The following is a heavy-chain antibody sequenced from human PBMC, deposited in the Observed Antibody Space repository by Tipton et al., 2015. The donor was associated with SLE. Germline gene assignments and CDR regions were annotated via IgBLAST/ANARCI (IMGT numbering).Heavy chain of an antibody. CDR3: ARSWSGRREFDY. J-gene: IGHJ4*02. V-gene: IGHV4-38-2*02. CDR1: DDSVSSAYY. CDR2: IYRTGTT. D-gene: IGHD1-26*01. Sequence: TLSLTCIVSDDSVSSAYYWAWIRQPPGKGLQWIACIYRTGTTYVNPSLKSRVSMSMDTSNNRFSLTMTSLPVADTAVYYCARSWSGRREFDYWGPGTLVTVSS.